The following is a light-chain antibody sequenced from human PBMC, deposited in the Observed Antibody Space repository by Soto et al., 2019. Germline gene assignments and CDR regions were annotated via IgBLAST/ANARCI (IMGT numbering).Light chain of an antibody. V-gene: IGKV3-11*01. Sequence: EVVLTQSPATLSLSPGEIATLSCRASQSVSSYLAWYQQKPGQAPRLLIYDASNRATGIPARLSGSGSGTEFTLTISSLEPEDFAVYYCQQRSNWPLFGPGTKVDIK. CDR3: QQRSNWPL. CDR1: QSVSSY. J-gene: IGKJ3*01. CDR2: DAS.